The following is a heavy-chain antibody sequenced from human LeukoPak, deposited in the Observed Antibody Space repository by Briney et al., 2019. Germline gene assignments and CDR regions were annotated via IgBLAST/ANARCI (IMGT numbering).Heavy chain of an antibody. Sequence: SETLSLTCTVSGGSISSYYWSWIRQPPGKGLEWIGYIYYSGSTNYNPSLQSRVTISVDTSKNQFSLKLSSATAADTAVFYCARVCPYCSGGGCYSLDYWGQGTLVTVSS. CDR2: IYYSGST. J-gene: IGHJ4*02. CDR1: GGSISSYY. CDR3: ARVCPYCSGGGCYSLDY. V-gene: IGHV4-59*01. D-gene: IGHD2-15*01.